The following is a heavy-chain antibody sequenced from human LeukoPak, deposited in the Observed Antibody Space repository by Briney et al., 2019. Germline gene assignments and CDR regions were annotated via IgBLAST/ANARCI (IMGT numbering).Heavy chain of an antibody. CDR2: ISGSGGST. J-gene: IGHJ3*02. V-gene: IGHV3-23*01. CDR3: AKFTSDIVVVPAVAGAFDI. D-gene: IGHD2-2*01. Sequence: PGGSLRLSCAASGFTFSSYAMSWVRQAPGKGLEWVSAISGSGGSTYYADSVKGRFTISRDNSKNTLYLQINSLRAEDTAVYYCAKFTSDIVVVPAVAGAFDIWGQGTMVTVSS. CDR1: GFTFSSYA.